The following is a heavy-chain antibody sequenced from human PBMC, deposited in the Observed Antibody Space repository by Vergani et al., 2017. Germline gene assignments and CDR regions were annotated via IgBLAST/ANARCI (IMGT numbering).Heavy chain of an antibody. CDR1: GYSFTSYW. Sequence: EVQLVQSGAEVQKPGESLRISCKGSGYSFTSYWISWLRQMPGKGLEWMGRIDPSDSYTNYSPSFQGHVPISADKSISTAYLQWSSLKASDTAMYYCAGHPVERATTPDRRFDPWGQGTLVTVSS. D-gene: IGHD5-24*01. J-gene: IGHJ5*02. V-gene: IGHV5-10-1*01. CDR3: AGHPVERATTPDRRFDP. CDR2: IDPSDSYT.